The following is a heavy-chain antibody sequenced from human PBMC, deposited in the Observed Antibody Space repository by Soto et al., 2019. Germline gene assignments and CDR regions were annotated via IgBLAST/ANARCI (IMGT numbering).Heavy chain of an antibody. CDR3: ARYEYSYGFDY. CDR2: IYYSGST. J-gene: IGHJ4*02. D-gene: IGHD5-18*01. V-gene: IGHV4-30-4*01. Sequence: SETLSLTCTVSGGSISSGDYYWSWIRQPPGKGLEWIGYIYYSGSTYYNPSLKSRVTISVDTSKSQFSLKLSSVTAADTAAYYCARYEYSYGFDYWGQGTLVTVSS. CDR1: GGSISSGDYY.